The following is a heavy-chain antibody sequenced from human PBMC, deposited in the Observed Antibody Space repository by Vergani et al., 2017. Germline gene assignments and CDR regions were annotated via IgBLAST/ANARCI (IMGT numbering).Heavy chain of an antibody. CDR1: GDSISSNNC. CDR3: ATIGYRRWGYYFDY. V-gene: IGHV4-4*03. J-gene: IGHJ4*02. CDR2: ICQTEDT. D-gene: IGHD2-2*02. Sequence: QVQLQESGPGLVKPPGTLSLTCAVSGDSISSNNCWTWVRQPPGKGLEWIGEICQTEDTKYSPSLKSRVPVSVDESRNLFSLRLNSVTAADTAVYYCATIGYRRWGYYFDYWGQGILVTVSS.